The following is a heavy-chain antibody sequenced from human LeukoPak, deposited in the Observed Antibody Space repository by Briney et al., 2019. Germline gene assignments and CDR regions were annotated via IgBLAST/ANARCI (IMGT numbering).Heavy chain of an antibody. J-gene: IGHJ4*02. CDR1: VFTFSRFA. Sequence: GGSPRLSSAASVFTFSRFAMSWVRHDPKGRLEWVSALSGSSGSRYYAASARGRFSISRDNPQKTVYLQMNSLRDEDAAVYYCALGSESYWDSEFDHWGQGTLVSVSS. CDR3: ALGSESYWDSEFDH. V-gene: IGHV3-23*01. D-gene: IGHD3-10*01. CDR2: LSGSSGSR.